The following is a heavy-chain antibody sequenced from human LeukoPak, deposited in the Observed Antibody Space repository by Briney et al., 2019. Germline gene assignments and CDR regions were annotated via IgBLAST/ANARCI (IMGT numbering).Heavy chain of an antibody. CDR2: IYTSGST. CDR1: GGSITSYY. Sequence: PSETLSLTCTVSGGSITSYYWSWIRQPAGKGLEWIGRIYTSGSTNYNPSLRSRVTMSVDTSKNQFSLKLSSVTAADTAVYYCARGGRVVPAAFFDPWGQGTLVTVSS. V-gene: IGHV4-4*07. CDR3: ARGGRVVPAAFFDP. D-gene: IGHD2-2*01. J-gene: IGHJ5*02.